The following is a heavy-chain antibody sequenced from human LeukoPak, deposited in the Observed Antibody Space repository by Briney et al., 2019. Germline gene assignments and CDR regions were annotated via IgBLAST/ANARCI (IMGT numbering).Heavy chain of an antibody. Sequence: PSETLSLTCTVSGGSISSSSYYWGWIRQPPGKGLEWIGSLFYGGSTYYSPSLKSRVTISVDTSKNQFSLKLTSVTAADTAVYYCARFTPLEALGFYDFWGQGTLVTVSS. J-gene: IGHJ4*02. CDR3: ARFTPLEALGFYDF. V-gene: IGHV4-39*01. D-gene: IGHD3-3*01. CDR2: LFYGGST. CDR1: GGSISSSSYY.